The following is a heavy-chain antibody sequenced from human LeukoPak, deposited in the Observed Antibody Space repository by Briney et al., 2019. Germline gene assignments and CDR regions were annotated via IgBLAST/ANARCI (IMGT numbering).Heavy chain of an antibody. Sequence: GGSLRLSCAASGFTFSSYAMSWVRQAPGKGLEWVSAISGSGGSTYYADSVKGRFTISRDNSKNTLYLQMNSLRAEDTAVYYCAITPREQWLGYYFDYWGQGTLVTVSS. V-gene: IGHV3-23*01. J-gene: IGHJ4*02. CDR1: GFTFSSYA. CDR3: AITPREQWLGYYFDY. D-gene: IGHD6-19*01. CDR2: ISGSGGST.